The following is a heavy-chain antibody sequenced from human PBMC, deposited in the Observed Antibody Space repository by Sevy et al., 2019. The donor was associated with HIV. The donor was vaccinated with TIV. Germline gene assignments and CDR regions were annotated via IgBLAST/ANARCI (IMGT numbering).Heavy chain of an antibody. CDR3: AMAIWSGYYRDQHYYYYYYMDV. J-gene: IGHJ6*03. V-gene: IGHV4-59*01. D-gene: IGHD3-3*01. CDR1: GGSISSYY. Sequence: SETLSLTCTVSGGSISSYYWSWIRQPPGKGLEWIGYIYYSGSTNYNPSLKSRVTISVDTSKNQFSLKLSSVTAADTAVYYCAMAIWSGYYRDQHYYYYYYMDVWGKGTTVTVSS. CDR2: IYYSGST.